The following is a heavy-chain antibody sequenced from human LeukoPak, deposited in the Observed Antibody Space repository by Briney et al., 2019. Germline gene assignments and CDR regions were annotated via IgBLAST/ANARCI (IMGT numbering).Heavy chain of an antibody. CDR3: ARRPRYSSGWYNWFDP. CDR1: GGSFSGYY. CDR2: INHSGST. V-gene: IGHV4-34*01. D-gene: IGHD6-19*01. Sequence: SETLSLTCAVYGGSFSGYYWSWIRQPPGKGLEWIGEINHSGSTNYNPSLKSRVTISVDTSKNQFSLKLSSVTAADTAVYYCARRPRYSSGWYNWFDPWGQGTLVTVSS. J-gene: IGHJ5*02.